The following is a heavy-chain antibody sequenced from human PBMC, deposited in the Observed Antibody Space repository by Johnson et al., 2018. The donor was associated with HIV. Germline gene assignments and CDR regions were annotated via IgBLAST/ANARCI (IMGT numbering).Heavy chain of an antibody. CDR2: ISYDGSNK. Sequence: QVQLVESGGGVVQPGRSLRLSCAASGFTFSSYAMHWVRQAPGKGLEWVAVISYDGSNKYYADSVKGRFTISRDNSKNTLYLQMNSLRAEDTAVYYCARENMNWEGFDMWGQGTMVTVSS. D-gene: IGHD7-27*01. V-gene: IGHV3-30*04. J-gene: IGHJ3*02. CDR3: ARENMNWEGFDM. CDR1: GFTFSSYA.